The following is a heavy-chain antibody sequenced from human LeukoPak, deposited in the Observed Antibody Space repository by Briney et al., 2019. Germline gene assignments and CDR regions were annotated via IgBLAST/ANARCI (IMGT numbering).Heavy chain of an antibody. J-gene: IGHJ4*02. CDR2: MSNSGENT. D-gene: IGHD4-17*01. CDR3: ANGGASVTRHVDY. Sequence: PGGSLRLSCAASGFTFSSYAMSWVRQAPGKGLEGVGIMSNSGENTFYGEAVKGRFTISRDNSQNTLYLQMNSLRPEDTAVYYCANGGASVTRHVDYWGQGTLVTVSS. CDR1: GFTFSSYA. V-gene: IGHV3-30*18.